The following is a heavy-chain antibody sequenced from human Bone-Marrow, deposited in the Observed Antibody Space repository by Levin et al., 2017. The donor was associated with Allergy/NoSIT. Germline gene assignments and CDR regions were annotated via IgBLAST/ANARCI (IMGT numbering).Heavy chain of an antibody. CDR1: GGSISSYY. D-gene: IGHD3-10*01. J-gene: IGHJ4*02. Sequence: GSLRLSCTVSGGSISSYYWSWIRQPPGKGLEWIGYIYYNGSTNYNPSLKSRVTMSVDTSKNQFSLKLSSVTAADTAVYYCARIDYYGSGSPTKYYFDYWGQGTLVTVSS. CDR3: ARIDYYGSGSPTKYYFDY. V-gene: IGHV4-59*01. CDR2: IYYNGST.